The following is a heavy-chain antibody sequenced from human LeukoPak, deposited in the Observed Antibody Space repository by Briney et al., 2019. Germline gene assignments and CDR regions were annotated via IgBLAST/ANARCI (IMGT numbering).Heavy chain of an antibody. Sequence: GSLRLSCVASGFRLSGYWMYWVRQAPGKGLMYVSRNNGDGSTTNYADVVKGRFTMSRDNVKNTLYLQMNSLRVGDTAVYYCARDPRNVGLAPWGQGTLVTVSS. D-gene: IGHD2-15*01. CDR2: NNGDGSTT. CDR1: GFRLSGYW. CDR3: ARDPRNVGLAP. V-gene: IGHV3-74*01. J-gene: IGHJ5*02.